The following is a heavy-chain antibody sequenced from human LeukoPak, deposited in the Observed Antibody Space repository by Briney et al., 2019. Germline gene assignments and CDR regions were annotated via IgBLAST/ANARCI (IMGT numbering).Heavy chain of an antibody. Sequence: GGSLRLSCAASGFIFSTYWMSWVRQAPGKGLEWVANIKQDGSEKYYVDSVKGRFTISRDNAKNSLYLQMNSLRAEDTAVYYCARGQRIAAADYWGQGTLVTVSS. J-gene: IGHJ4*02. D-gene: IGHD6-13*01. CDR2: IKQDGSEK. CDR1: GFIFSTYW. V-gene: IGHV3-7*01. CDR3: ARGQRIAAADY.